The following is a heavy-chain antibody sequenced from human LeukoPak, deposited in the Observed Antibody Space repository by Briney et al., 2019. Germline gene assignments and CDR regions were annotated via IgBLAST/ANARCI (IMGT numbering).Heavy chain of an antibody. Sequence: GASVKVSCKVSGYTLTELSMHWVRQAPGKGLEWMGGFDPEDGETIYAQKFQGRVTMTEDTSTDTAYMELSSLRSEDTAVYYCATPPRYYYGSGSSPPLFDYWGQGTLVTVSS. J-gene: IGHJ4*02. D-gene: IGHD3-10*01. CDR3: ATPPRYYYGSGSSPPLFDY. V-gene: IGHV1-24*01. CDR1: GYTLTELS. CDR2: FDPEDGET.